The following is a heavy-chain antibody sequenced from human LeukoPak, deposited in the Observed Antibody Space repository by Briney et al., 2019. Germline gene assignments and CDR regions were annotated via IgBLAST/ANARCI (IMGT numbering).Heavy chain of an antibody. CDR2: MYYSGST. Sequence: SQTMSLTCTVSGGSISRGDYYWSWIRQPPGKGLEGIAYMYYSGSTYYNPSLKSRVTMSADTSKNQLSLKLSSVTAADTAVYYCARPYYYDSRIDPWGQGILVTVSS. D-gene: IGHD3-22*01. CDR1: GGSISRGDYY. J-gene: IGHJ5*02. V-gene: IGHV4-30-4*01. CDR3: ARPYYYDSRIDP.